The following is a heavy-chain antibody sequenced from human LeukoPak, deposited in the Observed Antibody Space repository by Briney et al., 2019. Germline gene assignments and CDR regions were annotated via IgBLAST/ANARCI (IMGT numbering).Heavy chain of an antibody. J-gene: IGHJ6*03. CDR2: IYHSGST. Sequence: SETLSLTCAVSGHSIISDYYWGWIRQPPGKGLEWIGSIYHSGSTHYNPSLKSRVTISVDTSKNQFSLKLSSVTAADTAVYYCARHRGAYSSTELLLYYYYYMDVWGKGTTVTVSS. D-gene: IGHD6-13*01. V-gene: IGHV4-38-2*01. CDR1: GHSIISDYY. CDR3: ARHRGAYSSTELLLYYYYYMDV.